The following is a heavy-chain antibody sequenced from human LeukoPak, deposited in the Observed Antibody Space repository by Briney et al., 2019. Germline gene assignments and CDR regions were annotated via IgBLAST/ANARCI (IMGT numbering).Heavy chain of an antibody. CDR3: ARSKNLRYYSPFDY. D-gene: IGHD2/OR15-2a*01. V-gene: IGHV5-51*01. CDR2: IYPGDSDT. CDR1: GYSFTSYW. J-gene: IGHJ4*02. Sequence: GESLQISCKGSGYSFTSYWIGWVRQLPGKGLEWMGIIYPGDSDTRYSPSFQGQVTISADKSISTAYLQWSSLKASDTAMYYCARSKNLRYYSPFDYWGQGTLVTVSS.